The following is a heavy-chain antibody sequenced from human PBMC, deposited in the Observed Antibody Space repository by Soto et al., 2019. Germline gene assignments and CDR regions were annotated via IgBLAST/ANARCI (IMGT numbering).Heavy chain of an antibody. D-gene: IGHD1-26*01. CDR3: ASGVDLGVTEVYYYSGMDV. CDR2: IWYDGSNK. V-gene: IGHV3-33*01. CDR1: GFTFSSYG. Sequence: QVQLVESGGGVVQPGRSLRLSCAASGFTFSSYGMHWVRQAPGKGLEWVAVIWYDGSNKYYADYVKGRFTISRDNSKNTLYLQMNSLRAEDTAVYYCASGVDLGVTEVYYYSGMDVWGQGTTVTVYS. J-gene: IGHJ6*02.